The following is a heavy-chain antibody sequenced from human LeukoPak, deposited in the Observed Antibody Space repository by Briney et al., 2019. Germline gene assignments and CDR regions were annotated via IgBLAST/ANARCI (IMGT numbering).Heavy chain of an antibody. Sequence: ASVKVSCKASGYTFTSYDINWVRQATGQGLEWMGWMNPNSGNTGYAQKFQGRVTMTRNTSISTACMELSSLRSEDTAVYYCARGNPLGLEWFEDAFDIWGQGTMVTVSS. J-gene: IGHJ3*02. V-gene: IGHV1-8*01. D-gene: IGHD3-3*01. CDR3: ARGNPLGLEWFEDAFDI. CDR1: GYTFTSYD. CDR2: MNPNSGNT.